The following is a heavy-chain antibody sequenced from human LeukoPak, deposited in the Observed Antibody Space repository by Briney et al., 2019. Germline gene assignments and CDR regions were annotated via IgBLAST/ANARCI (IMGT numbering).Heavy chain of an antibody. CDR2: IKCDGSEK. Sequence: GGSLRLSCAASGFTFSSSWMHWVCQAPEKGLEWVADIKCDGSEKYYVDSVKGRLTISRDNAKNSLYLQVNSLRAEDMTVYYCANGEVYFDYWGQGTLVTVSS. D-gene: IGHD4-17*01. CDR1: GFTFSSSW. CDR3: ANGEVYFDY. V-gene: IGHV3-52*01. J-gene: IGHJ4*02.